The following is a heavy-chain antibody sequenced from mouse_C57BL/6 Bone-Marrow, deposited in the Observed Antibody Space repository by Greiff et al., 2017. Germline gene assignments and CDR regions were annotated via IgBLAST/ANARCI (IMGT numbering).Heavy chain of an antibody. V-gene: IGHV1-81*01. CDR2: IYPRSGNT. CDR3: ANLDSSVHFDY. Sequence: QVQLQQSGAELARPGASVKLSCKASGYTFTSHGISRVKQRTGQGLEWIGEIYPRSGNTYYNEKFKGKATLTADKSSSTAYMELRSLTSEDSAVYYCANLDSSVHFDYWGQGTTLTVSS. J-gene: IGHJ2*01. CDR1: GYTFTSHG. D-gene: IGHD3-2*02.